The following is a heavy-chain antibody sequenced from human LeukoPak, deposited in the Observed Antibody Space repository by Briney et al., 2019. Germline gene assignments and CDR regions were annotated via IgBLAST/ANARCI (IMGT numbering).Heavy chain of an antibody. CDR1: RGSFSGYY. CDR2: INHSGTT. D-gene: IGHD3-9*01. V-gene: IGHV4-34*01. J-gene: IGHJ4*02. CDR3: ARGPTIDYDILTGYYYFDY. Sequence: SETLSLTCAVYRGSFSGYYWTWIRQSPGKGLEWIGEINHSGTTNYNPSLESRVTISIDPSKNQLSLKLSSVTAADTAVYYCARGPTIDYDILTGYYYFDYWGQGTLVTVSS.